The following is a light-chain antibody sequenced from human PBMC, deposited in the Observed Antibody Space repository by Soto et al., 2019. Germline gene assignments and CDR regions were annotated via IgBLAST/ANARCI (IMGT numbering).Light chain of an antibody. CDR1: SSDVGGYNY. CDR2: GVT. J-gene: IGLJ1*01. CDR3: SSYTSASTLLYL. Sequence: QSALTQPASVSGSPGQSITISCTGTSSDVGGYNYVSWYQQHPGIAPKLLIYGVTNRTSGVSTRFSGSKSGNTASLTISGLQAEDEADYHCSSYTSASTLLYLFGTGTKLTVL. V-gene: IGLV2-14*01.